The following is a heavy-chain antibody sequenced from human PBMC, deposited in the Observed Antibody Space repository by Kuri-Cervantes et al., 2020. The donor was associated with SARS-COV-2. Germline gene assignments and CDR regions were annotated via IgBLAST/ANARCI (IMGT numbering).Heavy chain of an antibody. Sequence: SETLSLTCTVSGGSISSYYWSWIRQPPGKGLEWIGSIYYSGSTYYNPSLKSRVTISVDTSKNQFSLKLSSVTAADTAVYYCASSVPKYYDFWSGYQLAFDYWGQGTLVTVSS. CDR1: GGSISSYY. V-gene: IGHV4-59*08. CDR2: IYYSGST. CDR3: ASSVPKYYDFWSGYQLAFDY. D-gene: IGHD3-3*01. J-gene: IGHJ4*02.